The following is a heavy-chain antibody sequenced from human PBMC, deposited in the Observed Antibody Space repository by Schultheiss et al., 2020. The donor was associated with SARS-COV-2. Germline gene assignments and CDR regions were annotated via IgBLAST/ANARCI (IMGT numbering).Heavy chain of an antibody. D-gene: IGHD6-13*01. CDR1: GYTFTGYY. Sequence: ASVKVSCKASGYTFTGYYMHWVRQAPGQGLEWMAIINPSSGSATYAQKFQGRVTVTRDTSTSTVYMELSSLISEDTAVYYCAGLDSSWLDNWGQGTLVTVSS. CDR2: INPSSGSA. CDR3: AGLDSSWLDN. J-gene: IGHJ4*02. V-gene: IGHV1-46*01.